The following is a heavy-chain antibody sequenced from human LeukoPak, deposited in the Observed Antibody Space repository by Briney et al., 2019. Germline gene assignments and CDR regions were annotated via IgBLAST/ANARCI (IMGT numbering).Heavy chain of an antibody. Sequence: GGSLRLSCAASGFTFSSYGMHWVRQAPGKGLEWVAVISYDGSNKYYADSVKGRFTISRDNSKNMLYLQMNSLRAEDTAVYYCAKDGALRDGCFDYWGQGTLVTVSS. J-gene: IGHJ4*02. D-gene: IGHD5-24*01. V-gene: IGHV3-30*18. CDR3: AKDGALRDGCFDY. CDR2: ISYDGSNK. CDR1: GFTFSSYG.